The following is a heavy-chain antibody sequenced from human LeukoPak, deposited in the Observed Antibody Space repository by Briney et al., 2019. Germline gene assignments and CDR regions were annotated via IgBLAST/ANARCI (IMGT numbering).Heavy chain of an antibody. CDR1: GGSISSYY. D-gene: IGHD6-25*01. V-gene: IGHV4-59*01. J-gene: IGHJ5*02. Sequence: PSETLSLTCTVSGGSISSYYWSWIRQPPGKGLEWIGYIYYSGSTNYNPSLKSRVTMSVDTSKNQFSLKLTSVTAADTAVYYCAREPSGLNWFDPWGQGTLVTVSS. CDR3: AREPSGLNWFDP. CDR2: IYYSGST.